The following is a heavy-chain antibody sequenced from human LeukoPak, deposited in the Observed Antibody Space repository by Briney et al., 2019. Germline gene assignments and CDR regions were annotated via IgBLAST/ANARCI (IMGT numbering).Heavy chain of an antibody. CDR3: VSGLLEAPRSH. Sequence: SETLSLTCTVSGGSISSYYWSWIRRPPGQGLEWIGYIYFSGSTNYNPSLKGRVTISIDTSKNQFSLRLSSVTAADAAVYYCVSGLLEAPRSHWGQGTLVTVSS. CDR2: IYFSGST. D-gene: IGHD3-3*01. CDR1: GGSISSYY. V-gene: IGHV4-59*01. J-gene: IGHJ4*02.